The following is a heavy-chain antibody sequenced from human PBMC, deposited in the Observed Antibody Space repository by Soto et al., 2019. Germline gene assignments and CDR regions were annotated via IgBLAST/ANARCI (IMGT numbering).Heavy chain of an antibody. J-gene: IGHJ4*02. D-gene: IGHD4-17*01. CDR1: GYTFTSYG. Sequence: ASVKVSCKASGYTFTSYGISWVRQAPGQGLEWMGWISAYNGNTNYAQKLQGRVTMTRNTSISTAYMELSSLRSEDTAVYYCARTLYGDKVDYRGQGTLVTVSS. V-gene: IGHV1-18*01. CDR3: ARTLYGDKVDY. CDR2: ISAYNGNT.